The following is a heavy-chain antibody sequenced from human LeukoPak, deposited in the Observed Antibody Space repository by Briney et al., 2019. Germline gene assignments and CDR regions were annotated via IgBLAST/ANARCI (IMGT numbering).Heavy chain of an antibody. D-gene: IGHD3-10*01. CDR1: GYTFTDHF. CDR3: ARGSYYESGNLRLLGAFDI. J-gene: IGHJ3*02. CDR2: IHPNSGAT. V-gene: IGHV1-2*04. Sequence: ASVKVSCKTSGYTFTDHFMHWVRQAPGQGLEWMGWIHPNSGATTYAPKFQAWVTLTRDTSISTAYMELTRPKSDDTAVYFCARGSYYESGNLRLLGAFDIWGQGTMVVVSS.